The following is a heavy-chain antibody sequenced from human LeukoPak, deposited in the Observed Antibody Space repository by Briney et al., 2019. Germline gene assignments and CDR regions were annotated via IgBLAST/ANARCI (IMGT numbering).Heavy chain of an antibody. CDR1: GGTFISYA. CDR2: IIPIFGTA. V-gene: IGHV1-69*05. Sequence: ASVKVSCKASGGTFISYAISWVRQAPGQGLEWMGGIIPIFGTANYAQKFQGRVTITTDESTSTAYMELSSLRSEDTAVYYCARVESGWFIGWFDPWGQGTLVTVSP. D-gene: IGHD6-19*01. J-gene: IGHJ5*02. CDR3: ARVESGWFIGWFDP.